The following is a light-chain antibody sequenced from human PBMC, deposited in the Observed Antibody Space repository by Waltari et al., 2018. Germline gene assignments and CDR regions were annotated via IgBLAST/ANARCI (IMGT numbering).Light chain of an antibody. J-gene: IGKJ3*01. Sequence: DIQMTQSPSPVSASVGDRVTITCRASQDIGNRLAGYQQKPGKAPNLLIYGTSSLQTGVPSRFSGSGSGTEFTLTISSLQPEDFGTYYCQQGNSFPITFGPGTKVEIK. V-gene: IGKV1-12*01. CDR2: GTS. CDR3: QQGNSFPIT. CDR1: QDIGNR.